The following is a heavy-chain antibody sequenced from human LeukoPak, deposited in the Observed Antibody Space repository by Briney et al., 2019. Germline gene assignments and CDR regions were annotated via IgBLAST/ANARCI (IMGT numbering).Heavy chain of an antibody. D-gene: IGHD6-19*01. V-gene: IGHV3-21*01. CDR3: ARDPRIAVAGS. CDR2: ISSGSSAI. Sequence: GGSLRLSCEASGFTFTTYSMTWVRQAPGKGLEWVSIISSGSSAIFSADALKGRFTISRDDAKNLLYLDMNSLRAEDTAVYYCARDPRIAVAGSWGQGTLVTVSS. J-gene: IGHJ4*02. CDR1: GFTFTTYS.